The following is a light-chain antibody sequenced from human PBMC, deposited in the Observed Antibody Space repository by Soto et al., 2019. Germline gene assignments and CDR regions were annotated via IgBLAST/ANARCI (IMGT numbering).Light chain of an antibody. V-gene: IGKV3-11*01. CDR3: QQRSDWLPIT. CDR2: GAS. Sequence: EIVLTQSPGTLSLSPVERATLSCRASQSVSYYLAWYQQQPGQAPRLFIYGASNRAAGIADRFTGSGSGTDFTLTISRLEPEDFAVYYCQQRSDWLPITFGQGTRLEIK. CDR1: QSVSYY. J-gene: IGKJ5*01.